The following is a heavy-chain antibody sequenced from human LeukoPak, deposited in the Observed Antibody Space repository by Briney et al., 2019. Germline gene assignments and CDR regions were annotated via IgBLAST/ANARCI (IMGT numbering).Heavy chain of an antibody. CDR3: ARGGWSRGWFDP. CDR1: GFTFRDYY. Sequence: GRSLRLSCAVSGFTFRDYYMSCIRQAPGKGLEWISYITMSGSVIQYSSSVKGRFTTSRDNARNSLYLQMNSLRADDTAVYYCARGGWSRGWFDPWGQGTLVTVSS. J-gene: IGHJ5*02. CDR2: ITMSGSVI. D-gene: IGHD6-19*01. V-gene: IGHV3-11*01.